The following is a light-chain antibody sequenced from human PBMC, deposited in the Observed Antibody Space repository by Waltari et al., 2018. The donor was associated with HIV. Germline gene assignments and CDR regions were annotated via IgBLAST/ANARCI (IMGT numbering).Light chain of an antibody. V-gene: IGLV1-40*01. J-gene: IGLJ2*01. Sequence: QSVLTQPPSVSGAQGQRVTISCTGSSSNTGAGSDVHWYQQLQGTAHKLLIYGNQHRPSGVPDLFSGSKSRSTASLTISGLQAEDEAGYYCCSYAGSSPVLFGGGTKLTVL. CDR1: SSNTGAGSD. CDR2: GNQ. CDR3: CSYAGSSPVL.